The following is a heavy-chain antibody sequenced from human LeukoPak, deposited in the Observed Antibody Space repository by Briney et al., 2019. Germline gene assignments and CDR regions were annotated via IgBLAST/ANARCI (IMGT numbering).Heavy chain of an antibody. CDR1: GYTFTGYY. CDR2: INPSGGST. D-gene: IGHD3-10*01. Sequence: ASVKVSCKASGYTFTGYYMHWVRQAPGQGLEWMGIINPSGGSTNYAQKLQGRVTMTRDTSTSTVYMELSSLRSEDTAVYYCARGYYGSRGYYNNWFDSWGQGTLVTVSS. CDR3: ARGYYGSRGYYNNWFDS. V-gene: IGHV1-46*04. J-gene: IGHJ5*01.